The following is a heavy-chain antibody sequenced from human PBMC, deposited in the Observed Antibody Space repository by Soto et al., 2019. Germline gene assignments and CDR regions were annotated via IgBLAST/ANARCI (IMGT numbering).Heavy chain of an antibody. CDR3: AKDQSGDGN. CDR2: ISGSGGST. CDR1: GVKCVNYA. D-gene: IGHD4-17*01. V-gene: IGHV3-23*01. Sequence: PVGPKRLRNTASGVKCVNYATRWVRQAPGKGLEWVSAISGSGGSTYYADSVKGRFTISRDNSKNTLYLQMNSLRAEDTAVYYCAKDQSGDGNWGQRPLVTRPS. J-gene: IGHJ4*02.